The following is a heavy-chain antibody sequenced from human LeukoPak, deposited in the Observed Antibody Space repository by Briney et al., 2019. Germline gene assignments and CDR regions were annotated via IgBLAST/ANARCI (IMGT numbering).Heavy chain of an antibody. CDR3: GRARGGPIES. D-gene: IGHD3-10*01. CDR1: GYTFTSYY. Sequence: ASVKVSCKASGYTFTSYYMHWVRQAPGQGLEWMGIINPSGGSTSYAQKFQGRVHMTRDTSTSTVYMEVSSLRSEGTAVYYCGRARGGPIESWGQGTLVTVCS. J-gene: IGHJ4*02. CDR2: INPSGGST. V-gene: IGHV1-46*01.